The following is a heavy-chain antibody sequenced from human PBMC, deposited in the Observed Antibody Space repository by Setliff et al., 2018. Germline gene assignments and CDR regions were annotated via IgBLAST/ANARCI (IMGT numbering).Heavy chain of an antibody. J-gene: IGHJ6*03. CDR2: IYPGDSDT. CDR1: GYSFTNYW. D-gene: IGHD6-13*01. CDR3: ARTLEQHSTEYYYYYYYMDV. V-gene: IGHV5-51*01. Sequence: PGESLKISCKGSGYSFTNYWIGWVRQMPGKGLEWMGIIYPGDSDTRYSPSFQGQVTISADKSISTAYLQWSSLKASDTAMYYCARTLEQHSTEYYYYYYYMDVWGKGTTVTVSS.